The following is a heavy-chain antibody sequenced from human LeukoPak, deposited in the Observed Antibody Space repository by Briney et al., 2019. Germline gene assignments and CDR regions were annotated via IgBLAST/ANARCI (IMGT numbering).Heavy chain of an antibody. J-gene: IGHJ3*02. D-gene: IGHD1-26*01. CDR1: GFTFSSYA. V-gene: IGHV3-30-3*01. CDR3: ARALVGADFFDI. Sequence: GGSLRLSCAASGFTFSSYAMHWVRKAPGKGLEWVAVISYDGSNKYYADSVKGRFTISRDNSKNTLYLQMNSLRAEDTAVYYCARALVGADFFDIWGQGTMVTVSS. CDR2: ISYDGSNK.